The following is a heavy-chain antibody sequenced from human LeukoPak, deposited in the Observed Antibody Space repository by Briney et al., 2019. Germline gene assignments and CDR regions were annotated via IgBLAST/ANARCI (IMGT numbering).Heavy chain of an antibody. J-gene: IGHJ4*02. CDR1: GFTFSYFG. Sequence: GGSLRLSCVASGFTFSYFGMHWVRQAPGKGLEWAAFIRYDGSNEYYAESVKGRFTISRDNSKNTLYLQMNSLRVEDTAAYYCAKIEGKYQLANIPDSWGQGTLVTVSS. CDR3: AKIEGKYQLANIPDS. CDR2: IRYDGSNE. D-gene: IGHD2-2*01. V-gene: IGHV3-30*02.